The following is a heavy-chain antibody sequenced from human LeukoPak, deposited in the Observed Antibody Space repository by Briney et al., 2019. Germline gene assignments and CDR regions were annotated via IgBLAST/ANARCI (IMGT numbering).Heavy chain of an antibody. D-gene: IGHD2-15*01. CDR2: IDPSDSYT. Sequence: GESLKISCKGSGYSFTSYWISWVRQMPGKGLEWMGRIDPSDSYTNYSPSFQGHVTISADKSISTAYLQWSSLKASDTAMYYCARLMGYCSGGSCPEWFDPWGQGTPVTVSS. V-gene: IGHV5-10-1*01. CDR3: ARLMGYCSGGSCPEWFDP. CDR1: GYSFTSYW. J-gene: IGHJ5*02.